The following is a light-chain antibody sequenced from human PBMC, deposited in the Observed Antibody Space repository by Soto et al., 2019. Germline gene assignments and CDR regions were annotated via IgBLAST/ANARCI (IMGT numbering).Light chain of an antibody. CDR3: SSYTSSSTLVV. V-gene: IGLV2-14*01. CDR2: AVS. J-gene: IGLJ3*02. CDR1: SSDVGGYNY. Sequence: QSVLTQPASVSGSPGQSITISCTGTSSDVGGYNYVSWYQQYPGKAPKLMIYAVSDRPSGVSNRFSGSKSGNTASLTISGLQAEDEADYYCSSYTSSSTLVVFGGGNKVTVL.